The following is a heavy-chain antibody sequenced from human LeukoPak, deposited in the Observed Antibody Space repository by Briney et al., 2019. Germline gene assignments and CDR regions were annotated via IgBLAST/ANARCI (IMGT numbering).Heavy chain of an antibody. CDR2: INWNGGST. J-gene: IGHJ3*02. CDR1: GFTFDDYG. CDR3: ARLGVGATRDAFDI. Sequence: GGSLRLSCAASGFTFDDYGMSWVRQAPGKGLEWVSGINWNGGSTGYADSVKGRFTISRDNAKNSLYLQMNSLRAEDTAMYYCARLGVGATRDAFDIWGQGTMVTVSS. D-gene: IGHD1-26*01. V-gene: IGHV3-20*04.